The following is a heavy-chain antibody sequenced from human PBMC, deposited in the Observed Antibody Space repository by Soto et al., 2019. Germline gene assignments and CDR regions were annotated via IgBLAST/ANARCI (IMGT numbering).Heavy chain of an antibody. J-gene: IGHJ3*02. V-gene: IGHV4-61*01. D-gene: IGHD3-22*01. CDR2: IYYSGST. CDR3: ARMTDYYDSSGLLGEAFDI. Sequence: SETLSLTCTVSGGSVSSGSYYWSWIRKPPGKGLEWIGYIYYSGSTNYNPSLKSRVTISVDTSKNQFSLKLSSVTAADTAVYYCARMTDYYDSSGLLGEAFDIWGQGTMVTVSS. CDR1: GGSVSSGSYY.